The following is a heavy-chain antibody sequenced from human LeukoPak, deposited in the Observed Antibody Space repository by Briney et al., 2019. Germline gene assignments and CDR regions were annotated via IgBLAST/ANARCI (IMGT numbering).Heavy chain of an antibody. CDR3: ASGGGELRIDF. V-gene: IGHV4-4*07. J-gene: IGHJ4*02. Sequence: SETLSLTCTVSGGSISTYYWSWIRQPAGKGLEWIGRIYTTGSTNYNPSLKSRVTMSIDTSKNHFSLKLNSVTAADTAIYYCASGGGELRIDFWGQGTLVTVSS. CDR2: IYTTGST. CDR1: GGSISTYY. D-gene: IGHD1-26*01.